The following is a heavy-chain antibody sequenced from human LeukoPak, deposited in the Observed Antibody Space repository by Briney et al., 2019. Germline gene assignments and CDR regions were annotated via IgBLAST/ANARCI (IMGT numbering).Heavy chain of an antibody. CDR2: TYYRTKWYF. CDR3: ARGGAGWSVSVFDP. V-gene: IGHV6-1*01. D-gene: IGHD6-19*01. CDR1: GDSVSNTGAS. Sequence: SQTLSLTCAISGDSVSNTGASWNWIRQSPSRGLEWLGRTYYRTKWYFDYGVSVKSRATINPDTSQNQFSLQLNSVTPEYTAVYYCARGGAGWSVSVFDPWGQGTLVTVSS. J-gene: IGHJ5*02.